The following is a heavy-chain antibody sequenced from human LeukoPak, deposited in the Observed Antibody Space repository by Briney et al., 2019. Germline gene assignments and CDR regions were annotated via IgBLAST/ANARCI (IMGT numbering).Heavy chain of an antibody. J-gene: IGHJ4*02. V-gene: IGHV3-11*01. CDR3: ARGYGSGSYLY. CDR2: ISSSSYFI. Sequence: GGSLRLSCAASGFSFSDYYMNWIRQAPGKGLEWISYISSSSYFIEYADSVKGRFTISRDNAKNSVYLQMNSLRAEDTALYYCARGYGSGSYLYWGQGTLVSVSS. CDR1: GFSFSDYY. D-gene: IGHD3-10*01.